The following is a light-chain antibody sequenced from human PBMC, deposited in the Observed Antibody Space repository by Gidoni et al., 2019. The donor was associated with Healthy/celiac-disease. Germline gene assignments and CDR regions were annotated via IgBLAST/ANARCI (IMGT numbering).Light chain of an antibody. CDR1: QSVSSY. V-gene: IGKV3-11*01. CDR2: DAS. CDR3: QQRSNWPPLT. Sequence: EIVFTQSPATLSLSPGERATLSCRDSQSVSSYLAWYQQKPGQAPRLLIYDASNRATGIPARFSGSGSGTDFTLTISSLEPEDFAVYYCQQRSNWPPLTFGGGTKVEIK. J-gene: IGKJ4*01.